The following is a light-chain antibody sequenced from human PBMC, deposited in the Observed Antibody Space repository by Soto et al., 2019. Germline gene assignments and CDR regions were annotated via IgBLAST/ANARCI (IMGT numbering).Light chain of an antibody. V-gene: IGKV1-39*01. J-gene: IGKJ5*01. CDR1: QSIASY. Sequence: DIQMTQSPYCLSSFVGCRVASTCRASQSIASYLNWYQQKPGKAPKFLIYAASTLQSGVPSRFSGSGSGTDFTLTISSLQPEDFATYFCQQSYSTPITFGQGTRLEIK. CDR2: AAS. CDR3: QQSYSTPIT.